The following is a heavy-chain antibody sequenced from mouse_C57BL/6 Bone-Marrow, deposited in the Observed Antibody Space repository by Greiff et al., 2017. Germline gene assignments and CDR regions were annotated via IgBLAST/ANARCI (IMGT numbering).Heavy chain of an antibody. CDR1: GYSFTDYT. J-gene: IGHJ2*01. Sequence: EVQLQQSGPELVKPGASVKISCKASGYSFTDYTMNWVKQSNGKSLEWIGVINPNNGNTSYNQKFKGKATLTVDQSSSTAYMRLNSLASEDSAVYYCARFLYYFDYWGQGTTLTVSS. V-gene: IGHV1-39*01. CDR2: INPNNGNT. CDR3: ARFLYYFDY.